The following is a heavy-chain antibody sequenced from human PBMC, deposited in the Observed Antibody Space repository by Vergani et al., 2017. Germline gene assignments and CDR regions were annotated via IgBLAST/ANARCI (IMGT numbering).Heavy chain of an antibody. CDR1: GGTFSSNS. D-gene: IGHD3-22*01. CDR3: ARSSGYYSYYFDF. V-gene: IGHV1-69*13. J-gene: IGHJ4*02. CDR2: IIPIFGTT. Sequence: QGQLAQSRAEVKKPGSSVKVSCKASGGTFSSNSISWVRQAPGQGLEWMGRIIPIFGTTSYAQKFQGRATILADESTSTAYMELSSLRSEDTAVYYCARSSGYYSYYFDFWGQGTLVTVSS.